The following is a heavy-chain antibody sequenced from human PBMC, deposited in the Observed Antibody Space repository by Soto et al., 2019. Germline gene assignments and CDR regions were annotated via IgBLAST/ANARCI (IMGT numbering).Heavy chain of an antibody. CDR3: ARGSGYYYWDDY. J-gene: IGHJ4*02. V-gene: IGHV1-3*01. Sequence: ASVKVSCKASGYTFTIYAMHLVRQAPGQRLEWMGWINAGNGNTKYSQKFQGRVTITRDTSASTAYMELSSLRSEDTAVYYCARGSGYYYWDDYWGQGTLVTV. D-gene: IGHD3-22*01. CDR2: INAGNGNT. CDR1: GYTFTIYA.